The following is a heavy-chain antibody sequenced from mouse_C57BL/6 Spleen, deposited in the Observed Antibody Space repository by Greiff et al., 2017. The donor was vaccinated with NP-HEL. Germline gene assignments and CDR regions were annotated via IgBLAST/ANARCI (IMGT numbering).Heavy chain of an antibody. CDR1: GYTFTSYW. Sequence: VQLQQPGTELVKPGASVKLSCKASGYTFTSYWMHWVKQRPGQGLEWIGNINPSNGGTNYNEKFKSKATLTVDKSSSTAYMQLSSLPSEDSAVYYCARGLDGYYPLYWYFDVWGTGTTVTVSS. CDR3: ARGLDGYYPLYWYFDV. V-gene: IGHV1-53*01. D-gene: IGHD2-3*01. CDR2: INPSNGGT. J-gene: IGHJ1*03.